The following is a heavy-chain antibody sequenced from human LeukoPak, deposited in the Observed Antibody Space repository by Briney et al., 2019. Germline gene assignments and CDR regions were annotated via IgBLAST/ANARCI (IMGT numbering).Heavy chain of an antibody. CDR3: ASSYDFWSGYQPPVRNWFDP. V-gene: IGHV4-59*05. J-gene: IGHJ5*02. Sequence: PSETLSLTCTVSGGSISSYYWSWIRQPPGKGLEWIGSIYYSGSTYYNPSLKSRVTISVDTSKNQFSLKLSSVTAADTAVYYCASSYDFWSGYQPPVRNWFDPWGQGTLVTVSS. CDR1: GGSISSYY. CDR2: IYYSGST. D-gene: IGHD3-3*01.